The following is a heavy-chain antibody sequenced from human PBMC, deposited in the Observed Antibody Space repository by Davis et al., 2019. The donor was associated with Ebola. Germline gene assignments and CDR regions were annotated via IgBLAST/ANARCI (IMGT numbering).Heavy chain of an antibody. CDR2: IYYSGST. CDR1: GGSVSSGSYY. V-gene: IGHV4-61*01. D-gene: IGHD6-19*01. J-gene: IGHJ4*02. CDR3: ARVIGGWTREFDY. Sequence: PGGSLRLSCTVSGGSVSSGSYYWSWIRQPPGKGLEWIGYIYYSGSTNYNPSLKSRVTISVDTSKNQFSLKLSSVTAADTAVYYCARVIGGWTREFDYWGQGTLVTVSS.